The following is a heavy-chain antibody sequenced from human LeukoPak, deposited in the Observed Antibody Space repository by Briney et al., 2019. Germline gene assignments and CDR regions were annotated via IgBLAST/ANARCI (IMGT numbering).Heavy chain of an antibody. CDR2: ISAYNGDT. Sequence: ASVKVSCKGSGYSFGSFGINWVRQAPGQGLEWMGWISAYNGDTNYAQKFQGRVTMTTDTSTSTAYMDLMSLGSDDTAVYYCARGGYYGSGSFPDYWGQGTLVTVSS. CDR1: GYSFGSFG. V-gene: IGHV1-18*01. CDR3: ARGGYYGSGSFPDY. J-gene: IGHJ4*02. D-gene: IGHD3-10*01.